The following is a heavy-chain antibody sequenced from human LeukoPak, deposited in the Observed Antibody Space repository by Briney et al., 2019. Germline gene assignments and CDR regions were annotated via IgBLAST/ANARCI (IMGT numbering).Heavy chain of an antibody. D-gene: IGHD3-22*01. CDR3: ARGPLTTYYYDSSGYQGDAFDI. Sequence: PSEILSLTCAVYGGSFSGYYWSWIRQPPGKGLEWIGEINHSGSTNYNPSLKSRVTISVDTSKNQFSLKLSSVTAADTAVYYCARGPLTTYYYDSSGYQGDAFDIWGQGTMVTVSS. CDR1: GGSFSGYY. J-gene: IGHJ3*02. CDR2: INHSGST. V-gene: IGHV4-34*01.